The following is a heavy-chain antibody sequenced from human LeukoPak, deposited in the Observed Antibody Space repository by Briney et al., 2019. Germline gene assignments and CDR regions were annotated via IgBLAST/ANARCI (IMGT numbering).Heavy chain of an antibody. CDR3: ARGQNKCLGH. V-gene: IGHV1-46*01. J-gene: IGHJ4*02. D-gene: IGHD2/OR15-2a*01. Sequence: ASVKVSCRASGYTFSDYYIHFVRQAPGHGLEWMGVINPGGGGTTYAQRFQGRVTMTRDTSTSTVHMELSSLRSEDTAVYYCARGQNKCLGHWGQGTLVTVSS. CDR1: GYTFSDYY. CDR2: INPGGGGT.